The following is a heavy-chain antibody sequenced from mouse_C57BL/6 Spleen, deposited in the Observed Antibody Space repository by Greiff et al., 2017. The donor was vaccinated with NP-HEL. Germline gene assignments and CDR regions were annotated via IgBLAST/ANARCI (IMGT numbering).Heavy chain of an antibody. J-gene: IGHJ4*01. D-gene: IGHD2-3*01. CDR3: ARGPYDGYYYAMDY. CDR2: INPSSGYT. CDR1: GYTFTSYT. V-gene: IGHV1-4*01. Sequence: VQLQQSGAELARPGASVKMSCKASGYTFTSYTMHWVKQRPGQGLEWIGYINPSSGYTKYNQKFKDKATLTADKSSSTAYMQLSSLTSDDSAVYYCARGPYDGYYYAMDYWGQGTSVTVSS.